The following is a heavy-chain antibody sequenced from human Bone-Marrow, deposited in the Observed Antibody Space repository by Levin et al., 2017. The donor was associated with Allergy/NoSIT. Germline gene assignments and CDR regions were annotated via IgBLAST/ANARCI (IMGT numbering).Heavy chain of an antibody. V-gene: IGHV1-69*01. CDR2: ISPIFGTT. CDR1: GGTFSSFD. Sequence: GGSLRLSCRSSGGTFSSFDVHWVRQAPGQGLEWMGRISPIFGTTKYAQRFQGRLTITADQSTGSAYMDLSSLTSEDTALYFCARRGDPGYYYYSMDVWGQGTTVIVSS. CDR3: ARRGDPGYYYYSMDV. J-gene: IGHJ6*02. D-gene: IGHD3-10*01.